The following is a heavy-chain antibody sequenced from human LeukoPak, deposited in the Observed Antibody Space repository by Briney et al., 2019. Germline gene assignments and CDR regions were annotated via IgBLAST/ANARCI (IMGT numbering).Heavy chain of an antibody. J-gene: IGHJ6*03. Sequence: GGSLRLSCKGSRFTFSSYSMNWDRRAPGKGLEWVSSISGTSSYKFYGDSVKGRFTISRDNAKNSLYLQMNSLRAEDTAVYYCARDAVAGPYYYYYMDVWGKGTTVTVSS. CDR1: RFTFSSYS. V-gene: IGHV3-21*01. D-gene: IGHD6-19*01. CDR3: ARDAVAGPYYYYYMDV. CDR2: ISGTSSYK.